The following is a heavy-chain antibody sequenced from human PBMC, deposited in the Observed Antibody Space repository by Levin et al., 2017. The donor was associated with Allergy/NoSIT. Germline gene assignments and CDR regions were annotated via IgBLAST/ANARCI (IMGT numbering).Heavy chain of an antibody. Sequence: GASVKVSCKASGGTFSSYAISWVRQAPGQGLEWMGGIIPIFGTANYAQKFQGRVTITADESTSTAYMELSSLRSEDTAVYYCAREGYSGYATYDYWGQGTLVTVSS. J-gene: IGHJ4*02. CDR2: IIPIFGTA. CDR3: AREGYSGYATYDY. V-gene: IGHV1-69*13. CDR1: GGTFSSYA. D-gene: IGHD5-12*01.